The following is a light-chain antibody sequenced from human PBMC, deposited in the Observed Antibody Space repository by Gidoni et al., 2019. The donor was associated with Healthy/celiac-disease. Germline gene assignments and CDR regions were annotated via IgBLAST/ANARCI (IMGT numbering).Light chain of an antibody. CDR3: SSYTSSSVV. CDR2: DVS. J-gene: IGLJ2*01. V-gene: IGLV2-14*01. Sequence: QSALTQPASVSGSPGQSNTISCTGTSSDVGGYNYVSWYQQHRGKAPKLMIYDVSNRPSGVYNRFSGSKSGNTASLTISGLQAEDEADYYCSSYTSSSVVFGGGTKLTVL. CDR1: SSDVGGYNY.